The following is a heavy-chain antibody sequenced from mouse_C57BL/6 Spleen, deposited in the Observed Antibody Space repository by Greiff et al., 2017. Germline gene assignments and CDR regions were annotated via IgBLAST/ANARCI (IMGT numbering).Heavy chain of an antibody. CDR3: AGGTTTVYFDY. J-gene: IGHJ2*01. CDR1: GYTFTGYW. Sequence: QVQLQQSGAELMKPGASVKLSCKATGYTFTGYWIEWVKQRPGHGLEWIGEILPGSGSTNYNEKFKGKATFTADTSTNTAYIQLSSLTTEDSDIYYCAGGTTTVYFDYWGQGTTLTVSS. D-gene: IGHD1-1*01. V-gene: IGHV1-9*01. CDR2: ILPGSGST.